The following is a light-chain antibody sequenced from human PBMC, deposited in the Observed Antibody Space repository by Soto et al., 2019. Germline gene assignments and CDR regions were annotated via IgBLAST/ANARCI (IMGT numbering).Light chain of an antibody. J-gene: IGLJ1*01. CDR1: SSDVGGYDY. CDR3: SSYSTTSTLV. CDR2: EVN. V-gene: IGLV2-14*01. Sequence: QSVLTQPASVSGSPGQSVTISCTGASSDVGGYDYVSWYQQHPGKAPKLILYEVNNRPSGVSNHFSGSKSGNTASLIISGLQADDEADYYCSSYSTTSTLVFGSGTNVTVL.